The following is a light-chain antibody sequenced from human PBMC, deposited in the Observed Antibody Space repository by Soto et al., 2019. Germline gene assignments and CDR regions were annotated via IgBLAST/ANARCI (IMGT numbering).Light chain of an antibody. CDR1: QAIRND. V-gene: IGKV1-6*01. CDR3: LHDYSYPRT. J-gene: IGKJ1*01. CDR2: TAS. Sequence: AIQMTQSPSSLSASVGDRVIITCRASQAIRNDLGWYQQKPWKAPKRLIYTASTLQSGVPSRFSGSGSGADFTLTIRSLQPEDSATYYCLHDYSYPRTFGQGTKVEIK.